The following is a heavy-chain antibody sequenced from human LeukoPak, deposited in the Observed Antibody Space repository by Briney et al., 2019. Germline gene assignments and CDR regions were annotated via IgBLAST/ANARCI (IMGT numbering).Heavy chain of an antibody. D-gene: IGHD5-24*01. Sequence: SETLSLTCTVSGVSISSSYSYWGWIRQPPGMGLEWIGSIYYTGNTYYNASLKSQVSISIDTSKNQFSLKLTSVTAADTAVYYCARLYFPATRFDYWGQGTLVTVSS. CDR1: GVSISSSYSY. CDR3: ARLYFPATRFDY. CDR2: IYYTGNT. J-gene: IGHJ4*02. V-gene: IGHV4-39*01.